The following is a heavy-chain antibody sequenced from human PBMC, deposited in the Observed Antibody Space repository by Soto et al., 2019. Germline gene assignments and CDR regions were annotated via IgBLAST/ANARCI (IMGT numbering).Heavy chain of an antibody. J-gene: IGHJ6*02. V-gene: IGHV1-3*01. D-gene: IGHD2-2*01. CDR3: AILFCISSNCPPYYVMSF. CDR2: INAGNGNT. CDR1: GYRYTSYA. Sequence: GASVKVSCKASGYRYTSYAMHWVRQSSGQKIEWMGWINAGNGNTKYSQRFQGRVTITRDTSASTAYMELSSLRSEDTAVYYCAILFCISSNCPPYYVMSFPAQRSSVT.